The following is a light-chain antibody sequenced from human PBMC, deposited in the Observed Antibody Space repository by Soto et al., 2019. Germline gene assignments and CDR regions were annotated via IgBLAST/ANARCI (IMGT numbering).Light chain of an antibody. CDR2: GAS. Sequence: EIVMTQSPATLSVSPGERVTLSCRASPSVSDTLAWFQQKPGQAPRLLIYGASTRAAGIPARFSGSGSGTEFTLTISSLQSEDFAVYYCHQYNDWPPWTFGQGAKVEI. J-gene: IGKJ1*01. CDR3: HQYNDWPPWT. V-gene: IGKV3-15*01. CDR1: PSVSDT.